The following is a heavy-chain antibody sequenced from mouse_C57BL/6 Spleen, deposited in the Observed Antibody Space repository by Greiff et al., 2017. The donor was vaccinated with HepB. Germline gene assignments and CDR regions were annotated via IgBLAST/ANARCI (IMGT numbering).Heavy chain of an antibody. CDR3: ARDRSYDWYFDV. Sequence: EVQLQESGPGLVKPSQSLSLTCSVTGYSITSGYYWNWIRQFPGNKLEWMGYISYDGSNNYNPSLKNRISITRDTSKNQFFLKLNSVTTEDTATYYCARDRSYDWYFDVWGTGTTVTVSS. V-gene: IGHV3-6*01. CDR1: GYSITSGYY. J-gene: IGHJ1*03. CDR2: ISYDGSN. D-gene: IGHD1-1*01.